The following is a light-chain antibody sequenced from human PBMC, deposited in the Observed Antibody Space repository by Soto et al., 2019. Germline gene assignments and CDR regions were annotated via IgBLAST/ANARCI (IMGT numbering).Light chain of an antibody. CDR1: SSDVGGYNY. CDR3: SSYTSSSTLV. Sequence: QSVLAQPASVSGSPGQSITISCTGTSSDVGGYNYVSWYEQHPGKAPKLMIYDVSNRPSGVSNRFSGPKSGNTASLTISGLQAEDEADYYCSSYTSSSTLVFGTG. V-gene: IGLV2-14*01. J-gene: IGLJ1*01. CDR2: DVS.